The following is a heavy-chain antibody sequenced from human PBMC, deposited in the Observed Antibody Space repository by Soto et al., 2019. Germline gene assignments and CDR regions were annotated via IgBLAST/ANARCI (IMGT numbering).Heavy chain of an antibody. V-gene: IGHV4-34*01. J-gene: IGHJ4*02. CDR2: INHSGST. D-gene: IGHD2-2*01. CDR3: ARGYCSSTSCRDYGDY. Sequence: LETLSLTCAVYGGSFSGYYWSWIRQPPGKGLEWIGEINHSGSTNYNPSLKSRVTISVDTSKNQFSLKLSSVTAADTAVYYCARGYCSSTSCRDYGDYWGQGTLVTVSS. CDR1: GGSFSGYY.